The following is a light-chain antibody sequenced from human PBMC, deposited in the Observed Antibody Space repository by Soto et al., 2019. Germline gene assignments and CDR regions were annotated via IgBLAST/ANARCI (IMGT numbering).Light chain of an antibody. CDR3: QQYGSSPLT. V-gene: IGKV3-20*01. CDR2: GAS. CDR1: QSVRSSY. J-gene: IGKJ4*01. Sequence: EIVLTQSPGTLSLSPGERATLSCRSSQSVRSSYLAWYQQKPGQAPRLLIYGASSRATGIPDRSSGSGSGTDFTLTISRLEPEDFAVYYCQQYGSSPLTFGGGTKVDI.